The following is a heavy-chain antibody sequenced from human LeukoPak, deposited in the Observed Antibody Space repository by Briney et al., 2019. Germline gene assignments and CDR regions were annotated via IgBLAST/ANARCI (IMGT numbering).Heavy chain of an antibody. V-gene: IGHV3-21*01. J-gene: IGHJ6*04. CDR2: ISSSSSYI. CDR3: ARDKAYGAGGMDV. CDR1: VFTFSSYS. D-gene: IGHD4-17*01. Sequence: GGSLRLSCAASVFTFSSYSMNWVRQAPGKGLEWVSSISSSSSYIYYADSVKGRFTISRDNAKNSLYLQMNSLRAEDTAVYYCARDKAYGAGGMDVWGKGTTVTVSS.